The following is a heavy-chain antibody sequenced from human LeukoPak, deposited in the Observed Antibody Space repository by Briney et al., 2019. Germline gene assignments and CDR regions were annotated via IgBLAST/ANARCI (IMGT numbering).Heavy chain of an antibody. J-gene: IGHJ2*01. Sequence: SETLSLTCTVSGGSISSSSYYWGWIRQPPGKGLEWIGSIYYSGSTYYNPSLKSRVTISVDTSKNQFSLKLSSVTAADTAVYYCARAIDILTVYWYFDLWGRGTLVTVSS. CDR3: ARAIDILTVYWYFDL. CDR1: GGSISSSSYY. V-gene: IGHV4-39*07. CDR2: IYYSGST. D-gene: IGHD3-9*01.